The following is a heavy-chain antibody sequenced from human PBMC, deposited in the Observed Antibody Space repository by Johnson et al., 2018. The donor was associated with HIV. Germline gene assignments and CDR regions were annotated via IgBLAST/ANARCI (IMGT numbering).Heavy chain of an antibody. V-gene: IGHV3-23*04. Sequence: VQLVESGGGVVQPGRSLRLSCGASGFTFSSKYMSWVRQAPGKGLEWVSAISGSGGSTYYADSVKGRFTISRDNSKNTLYLQMNSLRAEDTAVYYCAKDPPLATVVTPALWGQGTMVTVSS. CDR2: ISGSGGST. CDR1: GFTFSSKY. D-gene: IGHD4-23*01. J-gene: IGHJ3*01. CDR3: AKDPPLATVVTPAL.